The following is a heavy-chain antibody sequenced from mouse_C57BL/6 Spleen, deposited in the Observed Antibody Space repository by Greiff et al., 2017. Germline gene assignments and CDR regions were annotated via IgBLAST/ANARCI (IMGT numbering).Heavy chain of an antibody. Sequence: QVQLQQSGAELVKPGASVKMSCKASGYTFTSYWITWVKQRPGQGLEWIGDIYPGSGSTNYNEKFKSKATLTVDTSSSTAYMQLSSLTSEDSAVYYCARSGYYGSRFAYWGQGTLVTVSA. D-gene: IGHD1-1*01. J-gene: IGHJ3*01. CDR1: GYTFTSYW. CDR2: IYPGSGST. V-gene: IGHV1-55*01. CDR3: ARSGYYGSRFAY.